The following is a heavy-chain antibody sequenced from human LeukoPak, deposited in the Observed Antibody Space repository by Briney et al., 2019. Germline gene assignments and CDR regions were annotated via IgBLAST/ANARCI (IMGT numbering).Heavy chain of an antibody. Sequence: GASVKVSCKASGGTFSSYAISWVRQAPGQGLEWMGRIISIFGTANYAQKFQGRVTITTDESTSTAYMELSSLRSEDTAVYYCARDLYLRRDGYNHGYYYYMDVWGKGTTVTVSS. CDR3: ARDLYLRRDGYNHGYYYYMDV. CDR1: GGTFSSYA. CDR2: IISIFGTA. V-gene: IGHV1-69*05. J-gene: IGHJ6*03. D-gene: IGHD5-24*01.